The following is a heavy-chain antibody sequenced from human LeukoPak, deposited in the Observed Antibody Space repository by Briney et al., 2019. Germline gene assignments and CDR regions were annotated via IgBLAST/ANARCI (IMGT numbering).Heavy chain of an antibody. J-gene: IGHJ5*02. V-gene: IGHV3-23*01. CDR1: GFIFSDYT. D-gene: IGHD4-23*01. CDR3: EKGSTGGKVDWFDP. CDR2: FTAYGGT. Sequence: GGSLRLSCAASGFIFSDYTMMWVRRAPGKGLRWVATFTAYGGTYYAASVKGRLAISRDNSRDTVSLYMNSLRVEDTAMYYCEKGSTGGKVDWFDPWGPGTLVTVSS.